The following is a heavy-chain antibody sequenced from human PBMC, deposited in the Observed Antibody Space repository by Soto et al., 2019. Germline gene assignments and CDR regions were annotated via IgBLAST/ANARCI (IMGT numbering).Heavy chain of an antibody. V-gene: IGHV1-18*01. CDR2: ISAYNGNT. Sequence: QVQLVQSGAEVKKPGASVKVSCMASGYTFTSYGISWVRQAPGQGLELMGWISAYNGNTNYAQKLQGRVTMTTDTSTCTSYMELRSLRSDDTAVYYCARDLPGYDIRLNWFDPWGLGTLVTVSS. J-gene: IGHJ5*02. CDR1: GYTFTSYG. D-gene: IGHD3-9*01. CDR3: ARDLPGYDIRLNWFDP.